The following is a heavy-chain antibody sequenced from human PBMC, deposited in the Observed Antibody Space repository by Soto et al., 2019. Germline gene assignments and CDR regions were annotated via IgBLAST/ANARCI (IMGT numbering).Heavy chain of an antibody. V-gene: IGHV2-70*04. CDR2: IDWDDDK. CDR1: GFSLSTSGMR. CDR3: ARALAAGNFDP. D-gene: IGHD6-25*01. J-gene: IGHJ5*02. Sequence: SGPTLVNPTQTLTLTCTFSGFSLSTSGMRVTWIRQPPGKALEWLARIDWDDDKFYSTSLKTRLTISKGTSKNQVVLTMTNMDPVDTATYYCARALAAGNFDPWGQGTLVTVS.